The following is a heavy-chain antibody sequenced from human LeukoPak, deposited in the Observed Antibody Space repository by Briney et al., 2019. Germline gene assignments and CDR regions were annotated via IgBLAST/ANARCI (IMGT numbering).Heavy chain of an antibody. CDR1: GGSISSSSYY. Sequence: SSETLSLTCTVSGGSISSSSYYWGWIPQPPGKGLEWVSVIYSGGSTYYADSVKGRFTISRDNSKNTLYLQMNSLRAEDTAVYYCAKDTYCDFWSDPAGGQGTLVTVSS. J-gene: IGHJ4*02. D-gene: IGHD3-3*01. CDR3: AKDTYCDFWSDPA. CDR2: IYSGGST. V-gene: IGHV3-53*01.